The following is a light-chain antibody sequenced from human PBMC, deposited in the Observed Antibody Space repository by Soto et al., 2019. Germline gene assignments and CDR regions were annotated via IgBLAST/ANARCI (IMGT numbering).Light chain of an antibody. J-gene: IGLJ2*01. CDR3: QSYVSSLSNLVV. CDR2: DNN. V-gene: IGLV1-40*01. CDR1: SSNTGADYD. Sequence: QPVLTQPPSVSGAPGQRVTISCTGSSSNTGADYDVHWYQHLPGSAPKLLIYDNNIRPSGVPDRFSGSKSGTSASLAITGLQAEDEGDYYCQSYVSSLSNLVVFGGGTKLTVL.